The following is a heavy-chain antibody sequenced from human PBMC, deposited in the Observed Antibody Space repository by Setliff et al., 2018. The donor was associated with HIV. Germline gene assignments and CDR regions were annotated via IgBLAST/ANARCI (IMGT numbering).Heavy chain of an antibody. Sequence: ASVKVSCKASGYTFNDYNIHWVRQAPGQGLEWMGWMNPNSGNTGYAQKFQGRVTMTRNTSISTAYMELSSLRSEDTAVYYCARAYSNKDWFDPWGQGTLVTVSS. D-gene: IGHD5-12*01. CDR2: MNPNSGNT. CDR3: ARAYSNKDWFDP. V-gene: IGHV1-8*02. CDR1: GYTFNDYN. J-gene: IGHJ5*02.